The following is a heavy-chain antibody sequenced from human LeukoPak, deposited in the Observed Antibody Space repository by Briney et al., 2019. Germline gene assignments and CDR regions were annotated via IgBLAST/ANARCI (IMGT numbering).Heavy chain of an antibody. CDR3: AGDYNSLTGLNY. V-gene: IGHV3-73*01. D-gene: IGHD3-9*01. CDR2: IRTQANNDAT. CDR1: GFTFSDSA. Sequence: GGSLKLSCAASGFTFSDSAMHWVRQASGKGLEWLGRIRTQANNDATAYGASVKGRFIISRDDSRSTAYLQMNSLKTEDTAVYYCAGDYNSLTGLNYWGQGTLVTVSS. J-gene: IGHJ4*02.